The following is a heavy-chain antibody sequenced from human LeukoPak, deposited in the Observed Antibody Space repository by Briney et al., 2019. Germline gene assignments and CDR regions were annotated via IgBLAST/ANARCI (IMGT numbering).Heavy chain of an antibody. J-gene: IGHJ4*02. Sequence: KPSETLSLTCAVYGGSFSGYYWSWIRQPPGKGLEWIGEINHSGSTNYNPSLKSRVTISVDTSKNQFPLKLSSVTAADTAVYYCARAFYSSSWYHKEDFFDYWGQGTPVTVSS. CDR3: ARAFYSSSWYHKEDFFDY. D-gene: IGHD6-13*01. CDR1: GGSFSGYY. V-gene: IGHV4-34*01. CDR2: INHSGST.